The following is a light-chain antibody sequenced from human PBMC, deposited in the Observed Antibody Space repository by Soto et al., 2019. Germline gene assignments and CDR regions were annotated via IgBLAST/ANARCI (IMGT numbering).Light chain of an antibody. CDR2: KAS. J-gene: IGKJ1*01. Sequence: DIQMTHSPSTLSASVGDRVTITCRASQSIDSWLAWYQQKPGKAPNLLIYKASSLESGVPSRFSGSGSGTEFTLTISSLQPDDFATYYCQQYNSYSSGTFGQGTKVDIK. V-gene: IGKV1-5*03. CDR1: QSIDSW. CDR3: QQYNSYSSGT.